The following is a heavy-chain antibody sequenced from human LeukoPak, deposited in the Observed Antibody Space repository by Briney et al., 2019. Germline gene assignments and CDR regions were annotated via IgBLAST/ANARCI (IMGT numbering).Heavy chain of an antibody. CDR2: IDASGST. CDR1: GGSIGTYY. CDR3: ARVADRFGYNYGIDEYFDY. V-gene: IGHV4-4*07. J-gene: IGHJ4*02. Sequence: PSETLSLTCTASGGSIGTYYWTWIRQPAGKGMEWIGRIDASGSTTYNPSLNSRITMTVDTSRNQFSLNLNSLTVADTAVYFCARVADRFGYNYGIDEYFDYWGQGALVTVSS. D-gene: IGHD5-18*01.